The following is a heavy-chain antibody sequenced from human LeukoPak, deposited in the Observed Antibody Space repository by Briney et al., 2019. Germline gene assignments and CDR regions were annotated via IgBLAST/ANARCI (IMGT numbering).Heavy chain of an antibody. CDR2: IYYSGST. CDR1: GGSISSSTYY. V-gene: IGHV4-39*07. CDR3: ARLVRGSSWSYANYYYYYMDV. D-gene: IGHD6-13*01. Sequence: SETLSLTCTVSGGSISSSTYYWGWIRQPPGKGLEWIGSIYYSGSTNYNPSLKSRVTISVDTSKNQFSLKLSSVTAADTAVYYCARLVRGSSWSYANYYYYYMDVWGKGTTVTVSS. J-gene: IGHJ6*03.